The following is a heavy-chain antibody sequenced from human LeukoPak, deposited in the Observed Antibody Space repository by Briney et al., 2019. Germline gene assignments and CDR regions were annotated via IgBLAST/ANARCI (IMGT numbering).Heavy chain of an antibody. CDR3: AKGPQSMIVVGRNWFDP. Sequence: GGSLRLSFAASGFTFSSYAMSWVRPAPGKGLEWVSAISGSGGSTYYADSVKGRFTISRDNSKNTLYLQMNSLRAEDTAVYYCAKGPQSMIVVGRNWFDPWGQGTLVTVSS. CDR1: GFTFSSYA. CDR2: ISGSGGST. J-gene: IGHJ5*02. D-gene: IGHD3-22*01. V-gene: IGHV3-23*01.